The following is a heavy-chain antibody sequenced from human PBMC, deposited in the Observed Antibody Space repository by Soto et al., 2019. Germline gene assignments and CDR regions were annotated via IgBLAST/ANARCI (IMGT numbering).Heavy chain of an antibody. V-gene: IGHV1-69*13. CDR3: AGATTVSRGTYYYYYYGMDV. CDR1: GGTFSSYA. CDR2: IIPIFGTA. J-gene: IGHJ6*02. D-gene: IGHD4-4*01. Sequence: ASVKVSCKASGGTFSSYAISWVRQAPGQGLEWMGGIIPIFGTANNEQKFQGRVPSTAEESTSEAYMELRCLRIEDTAGYYCAGATTVSRGTYYYYYYGMDVWGQGTTVTVSS.